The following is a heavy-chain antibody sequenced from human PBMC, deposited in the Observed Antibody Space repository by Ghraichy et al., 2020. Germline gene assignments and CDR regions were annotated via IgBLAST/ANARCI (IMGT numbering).Heavy chain of an antibody. D-gene: IGHD4-17*01. Sequence: GSLRLSCVASGFSVGDNYMSWVRQAPGKGLEWVSIMYSGGDTFYADSVRGRFTASRDESNNILYLQMNSLRADDTARYYCALAGWALTRYADYALDSWGQGTLVTVSS. V-gene: IGHV3-53*01. CDR1: GFSVGDNY. CDR3: ALAGWALTRYADYALDS. CDR2: MYSGGDT. J-gene: IGHJ4*02.